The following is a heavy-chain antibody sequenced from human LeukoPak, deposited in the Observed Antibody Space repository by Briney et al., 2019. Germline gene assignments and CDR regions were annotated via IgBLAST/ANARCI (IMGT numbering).Heavy chain of an antibody. Sequence: SETLSLTWAVYGGSFSGYYWSWMRQPPGEGLEWIGNIYYSGSTYYNPSLKSRVTISVDTSKNQLSLKLSSVTAADTAVYYCARDLYGETDYWGQGTLVTVSS. V-gene: IGHV4-34*01. CDR2: IYYSGST. CDR1: GGSFSGYY. J-gene: IGHJ4*02. CDR3: ARDLYGETDY. D-gene: IGHD4-17*01.